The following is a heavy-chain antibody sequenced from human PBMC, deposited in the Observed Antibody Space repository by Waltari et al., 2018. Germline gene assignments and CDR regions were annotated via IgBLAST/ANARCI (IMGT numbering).Heavy chain of an antibody. V-gene: IGHV3-23*04. Sequence: EVQLVESGGGLVQPGGSLRLSCAASGFTFSSYAMSWVRQAPGKGLEWVSAISGSGGSQYYADSVKGRFTISRDNSKNTLYLQMNSLRAEDTAVYYCAFNYYDSSGYYPAVPRDEQYFQHWGQGTLVTVSS. CDR1: GFTFSSYA. CDR3: AFNYYDSSGYYPAVPRDEQYFQH. J-gene: IGHJ1*01. CDR2: ISGSGGSQ. D-gene: IGHD3-22*01.